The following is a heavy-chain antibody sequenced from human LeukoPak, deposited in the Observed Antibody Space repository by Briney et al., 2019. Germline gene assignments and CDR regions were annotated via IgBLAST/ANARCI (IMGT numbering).Heavy chain of an antibody. V-gene: IGHV3-23*01. CDR2: IGGGGGST. J-gene: IGHJ4*02. CDR1: GFTFSSYA. Sequence: GGSLRLSCAASGFTFSSYAMSWVRRAPGKGLEWVSAIGGGGGSTYFADSVKGRFTISRDNSKNTLYLQMNSLRAEDTAIYYCAKGISISWYSASDYWGQGTLVTVSS. CDR3: AKGISISWYSASDY. D-gene: IGHD6-13*01.